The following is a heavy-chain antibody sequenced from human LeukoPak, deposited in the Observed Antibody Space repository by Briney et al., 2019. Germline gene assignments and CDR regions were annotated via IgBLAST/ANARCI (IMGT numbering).Heavy chain of an antibody. CDR2: ISYDGSNK. CDR3: ARDSLVATPKSEAFDI. CDR1: GFTFSSYA. Sequence: GGSLRLSCAASGFTFSSYAMHWVRQAPGKGLEWVAVISYDGSNKYYADSVKGRFTISRDNSKNTLYLQMYSLRAEDTAVYYCARDSLVATPKSEAFDIWGQGTMVTVSS. V-gene: IGHV3-30-3*01. J-gene: IGHJ3*02. D-gene: IGHD5-12*01.